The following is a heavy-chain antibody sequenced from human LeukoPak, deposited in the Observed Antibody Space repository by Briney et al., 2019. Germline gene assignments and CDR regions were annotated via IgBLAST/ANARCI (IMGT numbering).Heavy chain of an antibody. V-gene: IGHV3-30*04. CDR3: AKESYYASRIYRSDYLDY. CDR2: ISFHGTGA. CDR1: GFTFNAYT. Sequence: PGGSLRLSCEASGFTFNAYTIHWVRQAPGKGLEWVAVISFHGTGAYYTDSVKGRFTISRDNSKNTLYLQMNSLRPEDTAVYFCAKESYYASRIYRSDYLDYWGQGTLVTVSS. D-gene: IGHD3-10*01. J-gene: IGHJ4*02.